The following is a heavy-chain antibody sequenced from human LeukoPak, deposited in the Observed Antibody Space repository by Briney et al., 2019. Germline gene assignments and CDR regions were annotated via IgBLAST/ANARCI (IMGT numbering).Heavy chain of an antibody. D-gene: IGHD3-16*01. CDR3: ARTAGDFDY. V-gene: IGHV1-8*01. CDR1: GYTFTTYD. J-gene: IGHJ4*02. CDR2: MNPKSGNT. Sequence: ASVKVSCKASGYTFTTYDINWVRQATGQGLEWMGWMNPKSGNTGYAQKFQGRVTMTRDTSISTAYMELSSLISDDTAMYYRARTAGDFDYWGQGTLVTVSS.